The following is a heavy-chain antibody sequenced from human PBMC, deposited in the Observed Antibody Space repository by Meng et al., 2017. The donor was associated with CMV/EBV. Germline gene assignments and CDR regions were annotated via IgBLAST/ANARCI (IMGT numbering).Heavy chain of an antibody. Sequence: ASVKVSCKASGYTFTSYYMHRVRQAPGQGLEWMGIINPSGGSTSYAQKFQGRVTMTRDTSTSTVYMELSSLRSEDTAVYYYARARITMVRGVIGYYYYGMDVWGQGTTVTVSS. J-gene: IGHJ6*02. CDR3: ARARITMVRGVIGYYYYGMDV. CDR1: GYTFTSYY. CDR2: INPSGGST. D-gene: IGHD3-10*01. V-gene: IGHV1-46*01.